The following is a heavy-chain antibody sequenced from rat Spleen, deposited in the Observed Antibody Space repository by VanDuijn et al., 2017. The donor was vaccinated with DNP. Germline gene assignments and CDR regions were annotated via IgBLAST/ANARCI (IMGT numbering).Heavy chain of an antibody. Sequence: EVKLVESGGGLVQPGRSLTLSCETSGFNFNNYWMGWVRQAPGKGLEWIGEINMVGNTINYTPSLKDKFTITRDNAQNTLYLQMSKLGTEDTAIYYCARANSGDPFDNWGQGVMVTVSS. CDR2: INMVGNTI. D-gene: IGHD1-1*01. V-gene: IGHV4-2*01. J-gene: IGHJ2*01. CDR3: ARANSGDPFDN. CDR1: GFNFNNYW.